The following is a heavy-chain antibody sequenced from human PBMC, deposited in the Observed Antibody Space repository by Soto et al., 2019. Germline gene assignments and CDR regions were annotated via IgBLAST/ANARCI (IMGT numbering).Heavy chain of an antibody. CDR3: ARSNLIRGNNWFDP. CDR1: GFSFSSYS. V-gene: IGHV3-21*01. CDR2: ISSDSSYI. Sequence: EVHLVESGGDLVKPGGSLRLSCAASGFSFSSYSMNWVRQAPGKGLEWVSSISSDSSYIYYADSVKGRFTISTDNAENSLYLQMNSLTADDTAVYYCARSNLIRGNNWFDPWGQGTLVTVSS. J-gene: IGHJ5*02. D-gene: IGHD3-10*01.